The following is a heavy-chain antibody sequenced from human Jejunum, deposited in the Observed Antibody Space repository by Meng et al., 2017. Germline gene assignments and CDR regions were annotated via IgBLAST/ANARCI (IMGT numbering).Heavy chain of an antibody. J-gene: IGHJ3*02. CDR3: ANIGRGNYYDSSIEAFDI. D-gene: IGHD3-22*01. V-gene: IGHV3-23*01. Sequence: GGSLRLSCEASGFTFSSYALSWVRQAPGKGLEWVSIISGSGGGIYYADSVKGRFTISRDNSKNTLYLQMNSLRAEDTAVYFCANIGRGNYYDSSIEAFDIWGQGTMVTVSS. CDR1: GFTFSSYA. CDR2: ISGSGGGI.